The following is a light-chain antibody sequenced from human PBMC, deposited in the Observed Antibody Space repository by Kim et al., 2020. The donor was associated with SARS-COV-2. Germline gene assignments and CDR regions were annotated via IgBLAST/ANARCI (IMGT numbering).Light chain of an antibody. V-gene: IGKV1-5*03. CDR3: QQYNSYPLT. Sequence: DIQMTQPPSTLSASVGDRVTISCRASQSISSWLAWYQQKPGKAPNLLIYESSSLESGVPSRFSGSGSGTEFTLTISSLQPDDFATYYCQQYNSYPLTFGGGTKVDIK. CDR2: ESS. CDR1: QSISSW. J-gene: IGKJ4*01.